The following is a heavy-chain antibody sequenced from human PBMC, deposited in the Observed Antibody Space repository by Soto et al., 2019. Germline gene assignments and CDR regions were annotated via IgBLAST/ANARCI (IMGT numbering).Heavy chain of an antibody. CDR1: GGTFNSYA. J-gene: IGHJ4*02. CDR3: ARMIQELGYCSGGSCGYPKLNFDY. D-gene: IGHD2-15*01. Sequence: ASVKVSFKASGGTFNSYAISWVRQAPGQGLEWMGGIIPIFGTANYAQKFQGRVTITADESTSTAYMELSSLRSEDTAVYYCARMIQELGYCSGGSCGYPKLNFDYWGQGTLVTVSS. V-gene: IGHV1-69*13. CDR2: IIPIFGTA.